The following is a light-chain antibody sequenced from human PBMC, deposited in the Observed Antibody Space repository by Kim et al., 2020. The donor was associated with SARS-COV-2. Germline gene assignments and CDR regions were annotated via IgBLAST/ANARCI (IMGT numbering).Light chain of an antibody. CDR3: QAWDSSTFYV. J-gene: IGLJ1*01. Sequence: VAPGQPVSSTCAGDKLGDKYVSWYQQRPGQSPALVIYRDTKRPSGIPERFSGSNSGNTATLTISGTHAMDEADYYCQAWDSSTFYVFGTGTKVTVL. CDR2: RDT. V-gene: IGLV3-1*01. CDR1: KLGDKY.